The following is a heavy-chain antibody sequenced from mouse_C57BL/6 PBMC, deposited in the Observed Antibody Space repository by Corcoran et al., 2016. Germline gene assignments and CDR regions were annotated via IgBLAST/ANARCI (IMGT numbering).Heavy chain of an antibody. J-gene: IGHJ1*03. Sequence: QIQLVQSGPELKKPGETVKISCRASGYTFTTYGMSWVKQAPGKGLKWMGWINTYSGVPTYADDFKGRFAFSLETSASTAYLQINNLKNEDTATYFCARWGQYYGSSYVGYFDVWGTGTTVTVSS. CDR2: INTYSGVP. CDR1: GYTFTTYG. V-gene: IGHV9-3*01. D-gene: IGHD1-1*01. CDR3: ARWGQYYGSSYVGYFDV.